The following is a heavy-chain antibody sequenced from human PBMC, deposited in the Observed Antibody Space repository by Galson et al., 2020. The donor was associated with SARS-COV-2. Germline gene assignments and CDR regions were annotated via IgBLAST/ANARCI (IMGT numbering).Heavy chain of an antibody. Sequence: SETLSLTCAVYGGSFSGYYWSWIRQPPGKGLEWIGEINHSGSTNYNPSLKSRVTISVDTSKNQFSLKLSSVTAADTAVYYCARGGSLWFGELLYMGLDYWGQGTLVTVSS. CDR2: INHSGST. CDR3: ARGGSLWFGELLYMGLDY. D-gene: IGHD3-10*01. CDR1: GGSFSGYY. V-gene: IGHV4-34*01. J-gene: IGHJ4*02.